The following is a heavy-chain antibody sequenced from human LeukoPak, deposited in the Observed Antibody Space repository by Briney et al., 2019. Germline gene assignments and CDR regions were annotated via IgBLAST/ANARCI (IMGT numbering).Heavy chain of an antibody. J-gene: IGHJ2*01. CDR2: ISGDGGST. CDR1: GFTFDDYT. Sequence: GGSLRLSCAASGFTFDDYTMHWVRQAPGEGLEWVSLISGDGGSTYYADSVKGRFTISRDNSKNSLYLQMNSLRTEDTALYYCAKSMVSGSSHWYFDLWGRGTLVTVSS. D-gene: IGHD3-10*01. CDR3: AKSMVSGSSHWYFDL. V-gene: IGHV3-43*01.